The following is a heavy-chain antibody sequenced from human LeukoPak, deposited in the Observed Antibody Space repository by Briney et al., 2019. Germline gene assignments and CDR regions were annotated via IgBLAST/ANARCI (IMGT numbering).Heavy chain of an antibody. CDR2: ISYDGSNK. D-gene: IGHD2-21*02. CDR1: GFTFSSYG. Sequence: GRSLRLSCAASGFTFSSYGMHWVRQAPGKGLEWVAVISYDGSNKYYADSVKGRFTISRDNSKNTLYLQMNSLRAEDTAVYYCATGHSPYCGGDCYTTPDYWGQGTLVTVSS. J-gene: IGHJ4*02. CDR3: ATGHSPYCGGDCYTTPDY. V-gene: IGHV3-30*03.